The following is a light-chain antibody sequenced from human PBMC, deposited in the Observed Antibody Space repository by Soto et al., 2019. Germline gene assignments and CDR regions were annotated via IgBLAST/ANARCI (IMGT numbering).Light chain of an antibody. CDR1: NLGDKR. CDR2: YDC. Sequence: SYELTQPPSVSVAPETTATITCGGTNLGDKRVHWYRQKPGQAPVLLISYDCDRPSGIPERFSGSNSGNTATLTISRVEAGDEADYYCQVWDIMTDNYVFGGGTKVTVL. J-gene: IGLJ1*01. V-gene: IGLV3-21*04. CDR3: QVWDIMTDNYV.